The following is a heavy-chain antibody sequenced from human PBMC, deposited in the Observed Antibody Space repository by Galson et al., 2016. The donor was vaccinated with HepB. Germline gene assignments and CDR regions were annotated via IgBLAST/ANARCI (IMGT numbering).Heavy chain of an antibody. J-gene: IGHJ6*02. D-gene: IGHD6-25*01. V-gene: IGHV3-33*01. CDR2: IWYSGKNK. CDR1: GFAFDSHG. Sequence: LRLSCAASGFAFDSHGMHWVRQAPGKGLEWVALIWYSGKNKYYLDSVRGRFTISRDNSMKKVYLEMNSLRIEDTGLYYCARESPRSSGWANLYYHGMDVWGRGTTVIVSS. CDR3: ARESPRSSGWANLYYHGMDV.